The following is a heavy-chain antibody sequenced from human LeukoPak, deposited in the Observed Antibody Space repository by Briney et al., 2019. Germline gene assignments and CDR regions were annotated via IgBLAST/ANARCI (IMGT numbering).Heavy chain of an antibody. CDR3: ASLGYCSSTSCYPSRY. D-gene: IGHD2-2*01. Sequence: ASVKVSCKASGYTFTGYYMHWVRQAPGQGLEWMGWINPNSGGTNYAQKFQGRVTMTRDTSISTAYMELGRLRSDDTAVYYCASLGYCSSTSCYPSRYWGQGTLVTVSS. V-gene: IGHV1-2*02. CDR2: INPNSGGT. CDR1: GYTFTGYY. J-gene: IGHJ4*02.